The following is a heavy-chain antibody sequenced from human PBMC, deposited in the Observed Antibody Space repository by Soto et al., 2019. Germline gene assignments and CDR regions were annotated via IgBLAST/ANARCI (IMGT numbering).Heavy chain of an antibody. J-gene: IGHJ4*02. Sequence: GGSLRLSCAASGFTFSTYSMNWVRQAPGKGLEWVSSISSTSSYIYYADSVKGRFTISRDNAKNSLYLQMNSLRAEDTAVYYFARGHNFDSSGYHFDYWGQGTLVTVSS. CDR2: ISSTSSYI. V-gene: IGHV3-21*01. CDR3: ARGHNFDSSGYHFDY. D-gene: IGHD3-22*01. CDR1: GFTFSTYS.